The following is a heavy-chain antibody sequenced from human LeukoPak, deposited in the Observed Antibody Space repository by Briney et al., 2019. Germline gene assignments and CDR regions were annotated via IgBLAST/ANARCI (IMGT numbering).Heavy chain of an antibody. CDR3: VRDSTGWQADSFDI. CDR2: IKQDGSEE. J-gene: IGHJ3*02. Sequence: QAGGSLRLSCVASGFSFSNHRMIWDRQAPGKGLEWVADIKQDGSEEHYVDSVRGRFTISRDNGKNSLYLQMNSLRVEDTAVYFCVRDSTGWQADSFDIWGQGTMVTVSS. V-gene: IGHV3-7*01. D-gene: IGHD2-8*02. CDR1: GFSFSNHR.